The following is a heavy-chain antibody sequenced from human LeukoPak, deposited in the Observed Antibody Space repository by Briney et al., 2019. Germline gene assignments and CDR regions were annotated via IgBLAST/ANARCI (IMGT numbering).Heavy chain of an antibody. CDR3: AKRSIAVAALIDY. CDR2: ISGSGGST. Sequence: PGGSLRLSCAASGFTFSDYYMSWVRQAPGKGLEWVSAISGSGGSTYYADSVKGRFTISRDNSKNTLYLQMNSLRAEDTAVYYCAKRSIAVAALIDYWGQGTLVTVSS. J-gene: IGHJ4*02. D-gene: IGHD6-19*01. V-gene: IGHV3-23*01. CDR1: GFTFSDYY.